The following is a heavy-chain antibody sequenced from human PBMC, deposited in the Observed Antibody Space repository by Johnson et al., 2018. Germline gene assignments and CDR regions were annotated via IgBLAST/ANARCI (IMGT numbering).Heavy chain of an antibody. Sequence: QVQLVQSGGGVVQPGRSLRLSCAASGFTFSRYGMHWVRQAPGKGLEWVAVIWYDGSNTYYADSVTGQFTISRDNSKNTLSRQMNSLRAEDTAVYYCARDEQWAIWGQGTMVTVSS. CDR1: GFTFSRYG. D-gene: IGHD6-19*01. CDR3: ARDEQWAI. V-gene: IGHV3-33*01. CDR2: IWYDGSNT. J-gene: IGHJ3*02.